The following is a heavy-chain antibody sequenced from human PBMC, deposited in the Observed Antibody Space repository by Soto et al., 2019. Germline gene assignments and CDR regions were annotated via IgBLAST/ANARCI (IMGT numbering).Heavy chain of an antibody. J-gene: IGHJ4*02. Sequence: PSETLSLTCSVSGGSITTGGTYWSWARLLPGKGLQWVGYIYYTGAAYYNPALQSRVTISLDTSENHFSLKLTSVTAADTAVYYCARGTFETIYFDFWGQGRQVTVSS. CDR1: GGSITTGGTY. CDR3: ARGTFETIYFDF. V-gene: IGHV4-31*03. D-gene: IGHD3-9*01. CDR2: IYYTGAA.